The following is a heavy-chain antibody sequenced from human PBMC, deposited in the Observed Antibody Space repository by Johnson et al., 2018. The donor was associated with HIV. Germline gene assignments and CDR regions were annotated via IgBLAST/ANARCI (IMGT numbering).Heavy chain of an antibody. J-gene: IGHJ3*02. Sequence: QVQLVESGGGVVQPGRSLRLSCAASGFTFSSYGMHWVRQAPGKGLEWVAVIWYDGSNKYYADSVKGRFTISRDNSKNTLYLQMNSLRAEDTAVYYCAKPLQLEECAFDIWGQGTMVTVSS. V-gene: IGHV3-33*06. CDR2: IWYDGSNK. CDR1: GFTFSSYG. CDR3: AKPLQLEECAFDI. D-gene: IGHD6-6*01.